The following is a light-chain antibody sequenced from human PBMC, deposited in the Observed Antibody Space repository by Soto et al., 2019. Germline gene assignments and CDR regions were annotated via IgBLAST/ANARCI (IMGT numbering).Light chain of an antibody. CDR3: QSYDNSLSVYV. J-gene: IGLJ1*01. CDR2: ANN. CDR1: YSNIGSNT. V-gene: IGLV1-44*01. Sequence: QSVLTQPPSASGTPGQRVTISCSGSYSNIGSNTVNWFQQLPGTAPKLVMHANNQRPSGVPDRFSGSRSGTSASLAISGLQSADEADYYCQSYDNSLSVYVFGTGTKVTVL.